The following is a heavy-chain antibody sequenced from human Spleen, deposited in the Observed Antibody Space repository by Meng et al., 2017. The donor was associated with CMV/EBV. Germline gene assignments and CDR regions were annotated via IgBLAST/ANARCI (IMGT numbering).Heavy chain of an antibody. D-gene: IGHD1-1*01. CDR1: GYLFTAYY. V-gene: IGHV1-2*07. CDR2: ISPESCAP. J-gene: IGHJ4*02. Sequence: SGYLFTAYYLHCLRQPPAPWLVLIGWISPESCAPNPAPRFQGRVTLTSTTSISTAYLELSVLTADDTAVYYCARDVQLGLPYYVDSWGQGTLVTVSS. CDR3: ARDVQLGLPYYVDS.